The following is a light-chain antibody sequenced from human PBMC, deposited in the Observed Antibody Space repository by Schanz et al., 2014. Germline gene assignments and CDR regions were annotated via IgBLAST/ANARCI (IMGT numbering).Light chain of an antibody. Sequence: DIQMTQSPSSLSASEGDRVTITCQASQDISNYLNWYQHKPGKAPKLLIYAASTLQSGVPSRFSGSGSGTDFTLTISSLQPEDFATYYCQQSYAIPLTFGQGTKVEIK. CDR3: QQSYAIPLT. V-gene: IGKV1-39*01. CDR2: AAS. CDR1: QDISNY. J-gene: IGKJ1*01.